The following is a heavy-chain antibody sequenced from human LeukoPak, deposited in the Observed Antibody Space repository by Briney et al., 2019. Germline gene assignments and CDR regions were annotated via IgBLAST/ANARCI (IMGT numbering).Heavy chain of an antibody. CDR2: IYSGGST. J-gene: IGHJ4*02. CDR3: ARTPSSGWYYFDY. Sequence: GGSLRLSCAAPGFTVSSNYMSWVRQAPGKGLEWVSVIYSGGSTYYADSVKGRFTISRDNSKNTLYLQMNSLRVEDTAVYHCARTPSSGWYYFDYWGQGTLVTVSS. D-gene: IGHD6-19*01. V-gene: IGHV3-53*01. CDR1: GFTVSSNY.